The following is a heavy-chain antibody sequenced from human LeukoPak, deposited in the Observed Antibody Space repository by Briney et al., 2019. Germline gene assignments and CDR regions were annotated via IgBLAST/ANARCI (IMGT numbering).Heavy chain of an antibody. CDR2: IYYSGST. D-gene: IGHD3-10*01. CDR1: GGSISSSSYY. Sequence: SETLSLTCTVSGGSISSSSYYWGWIRQPPGKGLEWIGSIYYSGSTYYNPSLKSRVTISVDTSKNQFSLKLSSVTAADTAVYYCARGRKVRGVMVWFDPWGQGTLVAVSS. CDR3: ARGRKVRGVMVWFDP. V-gene: IGHV4-39*01. J-gene: IGHJ5*02.